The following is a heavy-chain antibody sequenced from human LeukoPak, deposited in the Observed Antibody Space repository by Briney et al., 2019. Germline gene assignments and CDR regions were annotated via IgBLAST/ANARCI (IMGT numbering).Heavy chain of an antibody. CDR1: GFTFSSYE. Sequence: PGGSLRLSCAASGFTFSSYEMNWVRQAPGKGLEWVSYISSSGSTIYYADSVKGRFTIPRDNAKNSLYLQMNSLRAEDTAVYYCARDGEIERWQQPSYFDYWGQGTLVTVSS. CDR2: ISSSGSTI. V-gene: IGHV3-48*03. CDR3: ARDGEIERWQQPSYFDY. J-gene: IGHJ4*02. D-gene: IGHD6-13*01.